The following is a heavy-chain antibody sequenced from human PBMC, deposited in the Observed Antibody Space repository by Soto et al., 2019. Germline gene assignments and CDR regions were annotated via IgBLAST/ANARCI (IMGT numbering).Heavy chain of an antibody. V-gene: IGHV4-39*01. J-gene: IGHJ4*02. CDR1: GGSISNSDYY. Sequence: QLQLQESGPGLVKPSETLSLTCTVSGGSISNSDYYWGWIRQSPGKGLEWIGSIYYSGTNFYDPSLRSQLSMSVDTSKNQFSLRLTSVTAADTAVYYCARQARGTTWSDFDYWSQGTLVTVSS. CDR3: ARQARGTTWSDFDY. CDR2: IYYSGTN. D-gene: IGHD1-7*01.